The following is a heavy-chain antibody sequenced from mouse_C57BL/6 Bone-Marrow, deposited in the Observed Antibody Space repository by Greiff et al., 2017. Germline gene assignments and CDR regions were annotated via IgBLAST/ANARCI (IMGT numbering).Heavy chain of an antibody. CDR1: GFTFSSYA. Sequence: EVKLLESGEGLVKPGGSLKLSCAASGFTFSSYAMSWVRQTPEKRLEWVAYISSGGDYIYYADTVKGRFTISRDNARNTLYLQMSSLKSEDTAMYYCTRDRGDYDYDPPVAYWGQGTLVTVSA. D-gene: IGHD2-4*01. V-gene: IGHV5-9-1*02. CDR2: ISSGGDYI. J-gene: IGHJ3*01. CDR3: TRDRGDYDYDPPVAY.